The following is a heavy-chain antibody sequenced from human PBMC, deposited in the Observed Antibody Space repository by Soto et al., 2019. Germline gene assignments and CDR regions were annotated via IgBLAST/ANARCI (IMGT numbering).Heavy chain of an antibody. CDR3: ARRETAPYYDADV. CDR2: IHYRGTT. V-gene: IGHV4-39*01. D-gene: IGHD3-3*01. CDR1: GDSIRSESHY. J-gene: IGHJ6*02. Sequence: SETLSLTCIVSGDSIRSESHYWGWIRQSPGTGLEWIGSIHYRGTTYYNPYLKSRVTISVDTSKNQFSLNLNSVTAADTAVYYCARRETAPYYDADVWGQGTTVTVSS.